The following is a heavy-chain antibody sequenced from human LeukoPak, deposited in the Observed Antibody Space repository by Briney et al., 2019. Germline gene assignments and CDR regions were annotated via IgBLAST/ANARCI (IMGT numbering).Heavy chain of an antibody. CDR1: GYTFTGYY. J-gene: IGHJ4*02. D-gene: IGHD3-10*01. CDR3: ARQAYYYGSGSWLF. Sequence: ASVKVSCKASGYTFTGYYMHWVRQAPGQGLEWMGWINPNSGGTNYAQKFQGRVTMTRDTSISTAYMELSRLRSDDTAVYYCARQAYYYGSGSWLFWGQGTLVTVSS. CDR2: INPNSGGT. V-gene: IGHV1-2*02.